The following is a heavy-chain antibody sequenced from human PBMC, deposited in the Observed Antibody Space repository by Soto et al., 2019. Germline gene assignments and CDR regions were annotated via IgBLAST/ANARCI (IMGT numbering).Heavy chain of an antibody. J-gene: IGHJ5*02. CDR1: GFSLSTPRMG. D-gene: IGHD1-7*01. CDR2: IFANGEE. Sequence: QVTLEESGPVLLKTTETLTLTCTVSGFSLSTPRMGVRWIRQASGKALEWLAHIFANGEESYSTSLQNMLTLTRDTSKCQVVLMMTKLAPVDTGTYYCARELGLRNRFEPWGQGTLVTVSS. CDR3: ARELGLRNRFEP. V-gene: IGHV2-26*01.